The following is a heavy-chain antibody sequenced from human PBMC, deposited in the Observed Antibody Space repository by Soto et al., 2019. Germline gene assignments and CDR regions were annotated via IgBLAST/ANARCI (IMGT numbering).Heavy chain of an antibody. Sequence: PGESLKISCQGSGYSFTSYWISWVRQMPGKGLEWMGRIDPSDSYTNYSPSFQGHVTISADKSISTAYLQWSSLKASDTAMYYCARHRGTDGELRYDSSGYSDYWGQGTLVTVSS. CDR3: ARHRGTDGELRYDSSGYSDY. CDR1: GYSFTSYW. D-gene: IGHD3-22*01. J-gene: IGHJ4*02. V-gene: IGHV5-10-1*01. CDR2: IDPSDSYT.